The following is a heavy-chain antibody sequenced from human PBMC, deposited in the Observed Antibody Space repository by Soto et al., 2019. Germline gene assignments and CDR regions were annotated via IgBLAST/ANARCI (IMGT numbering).Heavy chain of an antibody. CDR3: ARGSPSYCSGGSCYYYYGMDV. CDR1: GYTFTSYA. J-gene: IGHJ6*02. Sequence: QVQLVQSGAEVKKPGASVKVSCKASGYTFTSYAMHWVRQAPGQRLEWMGWINAGNGNTKYSQKFQGRVTITRDTSASTAYMELSSLRSEDTAVYYCARGSPSYCSGGSCYYYYGMDVWGQGTTVTVSS. CDR2: INAGNGNT. D-gene: IGHD2-15*01. V-gene: IGHV1-3*01.